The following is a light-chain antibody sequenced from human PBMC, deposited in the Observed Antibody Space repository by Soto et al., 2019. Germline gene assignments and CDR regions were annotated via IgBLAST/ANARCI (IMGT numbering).Light chain of an antibody. J-gene: IGKJ5*01. CDR3: QQSYSTLIT. CDR2: AAS. Sequence: IKMYQSPSSLSATVGDRVTITCRASQSISSYLNWYQQKPGKAPKLLIYAASSLQSGVPSRFSGSGSGTDFTLTISSLQPEDFATYYCQQSYSTLITFGQGTRLEIK. CDR1: QSISSY. V-gene: IGKV1-39*01.